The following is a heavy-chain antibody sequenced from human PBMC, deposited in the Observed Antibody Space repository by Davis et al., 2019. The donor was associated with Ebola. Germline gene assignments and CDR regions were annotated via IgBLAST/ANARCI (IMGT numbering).Heavy chain of an antibody. CDR1: GFTFSSYW. Sequence: PGGSLRLSCAASGFTFSSYWMHWVRQAPGKGLVWVSRINSDGSSTSYADSVKGRFTISRDNSKNTLYLQMNSLRAEDTAVYYCARDQMATGYYYYYGMDVWGQGTTVTVSS. V-gene: IGHV3-74*01. CDR2: INSDGSST. D-gene: IGHD5-24*01. CDR3: ARDQMATGYYYYYGMDV. J-gene: IGHJ6*02.